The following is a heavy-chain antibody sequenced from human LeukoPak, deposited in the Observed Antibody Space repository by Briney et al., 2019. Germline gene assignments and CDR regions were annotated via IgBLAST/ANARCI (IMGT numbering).Heavy chain of an antibody. CDR1: GGSFSGYY. V-gene: IGHV4-34*01. CDR2: INHSGST. J-gene: IGHJ4*02. CDR3: ARSRAAPGDF. D-gene: IGHD6-13*01. Sequence: PSETLSLTCAVYGGSFSGYYWSWIRQPPGKGLEWIGEINHSGSTNYNPSLKSRVTISVDTSKNQFSLKLSSVTAADTAVYYCARSRAAPGDFWGQGTQVTVSS.